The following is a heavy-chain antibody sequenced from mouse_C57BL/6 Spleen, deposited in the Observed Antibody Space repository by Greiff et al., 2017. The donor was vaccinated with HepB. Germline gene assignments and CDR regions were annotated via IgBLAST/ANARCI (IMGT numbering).Heavy chain of an antibody. CDR1: GYTFTSYW. Sequence: QVQLKQPGAELVKPGASVKLSCKASGYTFTSYWMQWVKQRPGQGLEWIGEIDPSDSYTNYTQKFKGKATLTVDTSSSTAYMQLSSLTSEDSAVYYCARWGDDLWGQGTSVTVSS. D-gene: IGHD2-3*01. CDR2: IDPSDSYT. V-gene: IGHV1-50*01. CDR3: ARWGDDL. J-gene: IGHJ4*01.